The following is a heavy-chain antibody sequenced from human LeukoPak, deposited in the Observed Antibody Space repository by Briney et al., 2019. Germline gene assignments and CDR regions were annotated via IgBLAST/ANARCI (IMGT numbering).Heavy chain of an antibody. V-gene: IGHV1-69*04. Sequence: ASVKVSCKASGGTFSSYAISWVRQAPGQGLEWMGRIIPILGIANYAQKFQGRVTITADKFTSTAYMELSSLRSEDTAVYYCARDPGYYDSSEDYWGQGTLVTVSS. CDR1: GGTFSSYA. CDR2: IIPILGIA. J-gene: IGHJ4*02. CDR3: ARDPGYYDSSEDY. D-gene: IGHD3-22*01.